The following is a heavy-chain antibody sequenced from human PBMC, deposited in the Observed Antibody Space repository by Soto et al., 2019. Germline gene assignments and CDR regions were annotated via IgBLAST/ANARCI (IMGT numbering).Heavy chain of an antibody. V-gene: IGHV2-5*02. Sequence: QVTLKESGPTLVKLTQTLTLTCTVSGLSLRTTGVGVGWVRQPPGKALEWLALLYWDDDKRYSPSLRSRLTIAKDISEKQVVLTMTNIDTVDTATYYCVQSRCGGDCLEIYSSHAYNGLDVWGQGTTVTVSS. CDR2: LYWDDDK. D-gene: IGHD2-21*02. CDR1: GLSLRTTGVG. J-gene: IGHJ6*02. CDR3: VQSRCGGDCLEIYSSHAYNGLDV.